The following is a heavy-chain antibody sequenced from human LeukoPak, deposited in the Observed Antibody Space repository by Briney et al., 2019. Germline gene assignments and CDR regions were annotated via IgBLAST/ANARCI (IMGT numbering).Heavy chain of an antibody. D-gene: IGHD3-22*01. CDR3: ARLDSSGYYFYEYFDY. J-gene: IGHJ4*02. CDR2: IYPGDSDT. Sequence: GESLKISCQGSGYSFTSYWIGWVRQLPGKGLEWMGIIYPGDSDTRYSPSFQGQVTISADKSISTAYLQWSSLKASDTAMYYCARLDSSGYYFYEYFDYWGQGTLVTVSS. CDR1: GYSFTSYW. V-gene: IGHV5-51*01.